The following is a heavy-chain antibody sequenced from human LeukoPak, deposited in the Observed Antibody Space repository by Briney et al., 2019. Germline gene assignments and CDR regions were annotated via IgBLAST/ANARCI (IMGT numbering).Heavy chain of an antibody. Sequence: GGSLRLSCTASGFTFGDYAMSWFRQAPGKGLEWVGFIRSKAYGGTTEYAASVKGRFTISRDDSKSIAYLQMNSLKTEDTAVYCCTRDPYCGGDCYLGNWFDPWGQGTLVTVSS. CDR3: TRDPYCGGDCYLGNWFDP. CDR2: IRSKAYGGTT. CDR1: GFTFGDYA. V-gene: IGHV3-49*03. D-gene: IGHD2-21*02. J-gene: IGHJ5*02.